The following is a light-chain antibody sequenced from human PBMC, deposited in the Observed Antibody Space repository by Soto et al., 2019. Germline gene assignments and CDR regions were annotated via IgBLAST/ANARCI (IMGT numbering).Light chain of an antibody. Sequence: DTQMTQSPSTLSASVGDRVTIICRASQSISSWLAWYQQKPGKAPKLLIYKASSLQSGVPSRFSGSGSGTEFTLTISSLQPEDFATYYCQQYESLPLTFGQGTRLEIK. CDR1: QSISSW. J-gene: IGKJ5*01. CDR3: QQYESLPLT. CDR2: KAS. V-gene: IGKV1-5*03.